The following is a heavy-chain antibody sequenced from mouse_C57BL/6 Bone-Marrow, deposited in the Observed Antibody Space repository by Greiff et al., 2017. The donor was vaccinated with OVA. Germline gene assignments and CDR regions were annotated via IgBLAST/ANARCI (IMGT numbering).Heavy chain of an antibody. V-gene: IGHV5-4*01. CDR1: GFTFSSYA. Sequence: EVQRVESGGGLVKPGGSLKLSCAASGFTFSSYAMSWVRQTPEKRLEWVATISDGGSYTYYPDNVKGRFTISRDNAKNNLYLQMSHLKSEDTAMYYCARDHHYSNLAYWGQGTLVTVSA. CDR2: ISDGGSYT. J-gene: IGHJ3*01. CDR3: ARDHHYSNLAY. D-gene: IGHD2-5*01.